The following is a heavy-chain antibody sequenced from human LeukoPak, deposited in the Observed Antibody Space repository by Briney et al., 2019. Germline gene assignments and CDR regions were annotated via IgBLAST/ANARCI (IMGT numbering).Heavy chain of an antibody. V-gene: IGHV3-53*01. CDR2: IYSGGST. Sequence: PGGSLRLSCAASGFTVSSNYMSWVRQAPGKGLEWVSVIYSGGSTYYADSVKGRFTISRDNSKNTLYLQMNSLRAEDTAVYYCARWVMVRGVYDAFDIWGQGTMVTVSS. CDR3: ARWVMVRGVYDAFDI. J-gene: IGHJ3*02. CDR1: GFTVSSNY. D-gene: IGHD3-10*01.